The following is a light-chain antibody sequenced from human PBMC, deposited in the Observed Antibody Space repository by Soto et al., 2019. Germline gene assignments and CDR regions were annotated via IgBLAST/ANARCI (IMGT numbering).Light chain of an antibody. J-gene: IGLJ3*02. CDR2: GNS. Sequence: QSALTQPPSVSGAPGQRVTISCTGSNSNIGAGYDVHWYQQLPGTAPKLLIYGNSNRPSGVPDRFSGSKSGTSASLAITGLQTKDEADYYCQSYDSSLSGSVFGGGTKLTVL. CDR1: NSNIGAGYD. CDR3: QSYDSSLSGSV. V-gene: IGLV1-40*01.